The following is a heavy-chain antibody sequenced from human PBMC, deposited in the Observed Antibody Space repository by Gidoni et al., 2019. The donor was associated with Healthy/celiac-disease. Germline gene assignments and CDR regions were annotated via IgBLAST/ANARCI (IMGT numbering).Heavy chain of an antibody. CDR3: ARGGSYKYNWFDP. V-gene: IGHV1-2*02. CDR2: INHNSGRT. J-gene: IGHJ5*02. CDR1: DYPFTGYY. Sequence: QVHLLYSGAEVQNPGAPIKVSCTHSDYPFTGYYMHWVRQAPGQVLEWMGWINHNSGRTNYEQKIQGRGTMTRDTSISTAYMELSRLRSDETAVYYCARGGSYKYNWFDPWGQGTLVTVSS. D-gene: IGHD1-26*01.